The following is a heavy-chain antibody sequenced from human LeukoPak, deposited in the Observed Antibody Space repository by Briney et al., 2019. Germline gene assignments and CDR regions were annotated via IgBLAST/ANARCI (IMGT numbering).Heavy chain of an antibody. Sequence: PGGSLRLSCLASGFTFSTYWMTWVRQAPGKGLEWVANIKQDGSEKYYVDSVKGRFSISRDNAKNSLYLQMNSLRAEDTAVYYCAEGTAGWGQGTLVSVSS. V-gene: IGHV3-7*01. CDR1: GFTFSTYW. D-gene: IGHD1-1*01. CDR2: IKQDGSEK. CDR3: AEGTAG. J-gene: IGHJ4*02.